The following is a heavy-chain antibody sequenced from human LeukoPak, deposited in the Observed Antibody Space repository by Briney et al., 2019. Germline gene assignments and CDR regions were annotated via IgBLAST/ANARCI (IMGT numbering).Heavy chain of an antibody. CDR2: ISSSGSTI. CDR3: AIASEVDTAMGSFDY. CDR1: GFTFSDYY. D-gene: IGHD5-18*01. Sequence: GGSLRLSCAASGFTFSDYYMSWIRQAPGKGLEWVSYISSSGSTIYYADSVKGRFTISRDNAKNSLYPQMNSLRAEDTAVYYCAIASEVDTAMGSFDYWGQGTLVTVSS. V-gene: IGHV3-11*04. J-gene: IGHJ4*02.